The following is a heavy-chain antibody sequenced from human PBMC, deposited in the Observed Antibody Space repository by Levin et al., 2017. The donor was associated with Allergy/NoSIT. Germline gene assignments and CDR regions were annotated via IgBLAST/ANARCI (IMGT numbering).Heavy chain of an antibody. D-gene: IGHD5-18*01. V-gene: IGHV3-21*01. CDR1: GFTFSSYS. CDR2: ISSSSSYI. Sequence: GESLKISCAASGFTFSSYSMNWVRQAPGKGLEWVSSISSSSSYIYYADSVKGRFTISRDNAKNSLYLQMNSLRAEDTAVYYCARDSRPWIQLWELDYWGQGTLVTVSS. CDR3: ARDSRPWIQLWELDY. J-gene: IGHJ4*02.